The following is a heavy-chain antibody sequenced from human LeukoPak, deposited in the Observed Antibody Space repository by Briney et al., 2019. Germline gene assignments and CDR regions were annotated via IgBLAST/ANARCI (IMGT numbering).Heavy chain of an antibody. V-gene: IGHV3-48*02. Sequence: GGSLRLSCVASGFTFSDYRMTWVRQAPGKGLEWVSYISRSGGIIYYADSVKGRFIVSRDNAKNSLYLQMNSLRDEDTAVYYCARDPADSGWYFDHWGPGTLVTVSS. J-gene: IGHJ4*02. CDR3: ARDPADSGWYFDH. CDR2: ISRSGGII. D-gene: IGHD6-19*01. CDR1: GFTFSDYR.